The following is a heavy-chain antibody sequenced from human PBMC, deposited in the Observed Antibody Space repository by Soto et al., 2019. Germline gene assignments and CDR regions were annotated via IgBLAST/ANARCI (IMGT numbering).Heavy chain of an antibody. V-gene: IGHV1-58*01. Sequence: SVKVSCKASGFTFTRSAVQWVRQARGQRLEWIGWIVVGSGDTNFAQKFQERVTITRDMSTSIAYIELSSLRSEDTAVYYCAATIIAAVGTGHYYGMDVWGQGTTVTVSS. D-gene: IGHD6-13*01. CDR3: AATIIAAVGTGHYYGMDV. CDR2: IVVGSGDT. CDR1: GFTFTRSA. J-gene: IGHJ6*02.